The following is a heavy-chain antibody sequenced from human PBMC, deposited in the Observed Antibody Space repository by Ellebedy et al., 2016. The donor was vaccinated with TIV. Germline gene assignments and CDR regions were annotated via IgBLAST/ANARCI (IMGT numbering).Heavy chain of an antibody. CDR2: IYSGGST. V-gene: IGHV3-53*01. Sequence: GESLKISCAASGFTFSSNYMSWVRQAPGKGLEWVSVIYSGGSTYYADSVKGRFTISRDNSKNTLYLQMNSLRAEDTAVYYCARSRVGRGWYYFDYWGQGTLVTVSS. CDR3: ARSRVGRGWYYFDY. J-gene: IGHJ4*02. D-gene: IGHD6-19*01. CDR1: GFTFSSNY.